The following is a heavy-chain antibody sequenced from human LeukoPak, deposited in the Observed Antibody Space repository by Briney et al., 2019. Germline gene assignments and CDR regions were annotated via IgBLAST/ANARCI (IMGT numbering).Heavy chain of an antibody. Sequence: SETLSLTCAVYGGSFSGYYWSWIRQPPGKGLEWIGEINHSGSTNYNPSLKSRVTISVDTSKNQFSLKLSSVTAADTAVYYCARHGPRLPCSGGSCYSDYFDYWGQGTLVTVSS. CDR1: GGSFSGYY. V-gene: IGHV4-34*01. J-gene: IGHJ4*02. CDR2: INHSGST. D-gene: IGHD2-15*01. CDR3: ARHGPRLPCSGGSCYSDYFDY.